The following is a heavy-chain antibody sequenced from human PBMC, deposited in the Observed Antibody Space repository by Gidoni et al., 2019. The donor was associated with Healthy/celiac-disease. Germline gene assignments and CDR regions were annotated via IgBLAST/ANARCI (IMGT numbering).Heavy chain of an antibody. V-gene: IGHV4-61*02. CDR1: GGSIRSGSYY. D-gene: IGHD3-16*01. J-gene: IGHJ6*02. CDR2: IYTSGST. CDR3: ARGGGGSRGYYYGMDV. Sequence: QVQLQESGPGLVKPSQTLSLTCPVSGGSIRSGSYYWSWIRQPAGKGLEWIGRIYTSGSTNYNPSLKSRVTMSVDTSKNQFSLKLSSVTAADTAVYYCARGGGGSRGYYYGMDVWGQGTTVTVSS.